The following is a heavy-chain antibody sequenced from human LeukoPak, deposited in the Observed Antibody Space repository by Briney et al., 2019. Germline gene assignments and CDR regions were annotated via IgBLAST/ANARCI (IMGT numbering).Heavy chain of an antibody. CDR1: GGSVSSGPYY. V-gene: IGHV4-61*01. CDR3: ARLPNYYYVMDV. CDR2: IYHSGNT. Sequence: PSETLSLTCTVSGGSVSSGPYYWSWIRQPPGKGLEWIGYIYHSGNTNYNPSLKSRVTISVDRPKNQFSLKLSSVTAADTAVYYCARLPNYYYVMDVWGQGTTVTVSS. J-gene: IGHJ6*02.